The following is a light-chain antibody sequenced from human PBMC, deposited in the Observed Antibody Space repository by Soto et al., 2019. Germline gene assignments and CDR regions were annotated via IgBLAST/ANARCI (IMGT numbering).Light chain of an antibody. CDR1: SSNIGAGYD. V-gene: IGLV1-40*01. CDR3: QSYDSSLSGNYV. J-gene: IGLJ1*01. CDR2: GNS. Sequence: APGQRVTISCTGSSSNIGAGYDVHWYQQLPGTAPKLLIYGNSNRPSGVPDRFSGSKSGTSASLAITGLQAEDEADYYCQSYDSSLSGNYVFGTGTKVTV.